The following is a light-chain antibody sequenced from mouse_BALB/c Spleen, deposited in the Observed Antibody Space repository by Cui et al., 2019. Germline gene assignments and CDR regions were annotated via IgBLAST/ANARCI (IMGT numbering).Light chain of an antibody. V-gene: IGKV4-59*01. Sequence: QIVLTQFPATRSASPGEKVTMTCSASSSVRYVHWYQQKSGTSPKRWIYDTSKLASGVPARFSGSGSGTSYSLTISSMEAEDAATYYCQQWSSNPWTFGGGTKLEIK. CDR3: QQWSSNPWT. CDR1: SSVRY. CDR2: DTS. J-gene: IGKJ1*01.